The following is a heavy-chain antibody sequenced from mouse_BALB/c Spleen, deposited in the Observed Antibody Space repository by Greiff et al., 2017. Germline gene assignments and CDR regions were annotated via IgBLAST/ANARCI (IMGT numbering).Heavy chain of an antibody. J-gene: IGHJ3*01. CDR3: ARETGSSWFAY. D-gene: IGHD2-2*01. V-gene: IGHV2-9*02. CDR1: GFSLTSYG. Sequence: VKLMESGPGLVAPSQSLSITCTVSGFSLTSYGVHWIRQPPGKGLEWLGVIWAGGSTNYNSALMSRLSISKDNSKSQVFLKMNSLQTDDTAMYYCARETGSSWFAYWGQGTLVTVSA. CDR2: IWAGGST.